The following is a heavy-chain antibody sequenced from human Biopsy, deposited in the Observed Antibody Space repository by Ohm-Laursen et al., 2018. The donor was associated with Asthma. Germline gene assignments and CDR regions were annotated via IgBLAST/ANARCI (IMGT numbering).Heavy chain of an antibody. V-gene: IGHV4-39*02. CDR3: ARAVSSSSYWYFDL. D-gene: IGHD6-6*01. Sequence: SETLSLTCIVSGDAMSTSGSYWGWIRQSPGKGLEWIGSIYYSGRTYYNPFLESRVTISADTSKNHFSLKVTSVTAADRAVYYCARAVSSSSYWYFDLWGRGDLVTVSS. CDR1: GDAMSTSGSY. J-gene: IGHJ2*01. CDR2: IYYSGRT.